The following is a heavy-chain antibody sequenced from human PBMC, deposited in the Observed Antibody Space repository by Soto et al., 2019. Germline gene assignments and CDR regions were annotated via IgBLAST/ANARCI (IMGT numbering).Heavy chain of an antibody. J-gene: IGHJ6*02. Sequence: ASLKVSCKASGYTFTSYAMHWVRQAPGQRLEWMGWINAGNGNTKYSQKFQGRVTITRDTSASTAYMELSSLRSEDTAVYYCASSGTVTPDYYYYYGMDVWGQGTTVTVSS. CDR3: ASSGTVTPDYYYYYGMDV. CDR2: INAGNGNT. V-gene: IGHV1-3*01. D-gene: IGHD4-17*01. CDR1: GYTFTSYA.